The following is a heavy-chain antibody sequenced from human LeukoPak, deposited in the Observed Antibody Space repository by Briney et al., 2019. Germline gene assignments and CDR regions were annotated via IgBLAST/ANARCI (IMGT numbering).Heavy chain of an antibody. CDR2: ISWNSGSI. V-gene: IGHV3-9*01. CDR3: ARLNGEATIFGY. Sequence: GGSLRLSCAASGFTFDDYAMHWVRQAPGKGLEWVSGISWNSGSIGYADSVKGRFTISRDNAKNSLYLQMNSLRAEDTALYYCARLNGEATIFGYWGQGSLVTVSS. CDR1: GFTFDDYA. J-gene: IGHJ4*02. D-gene: IGHD5-12*01.